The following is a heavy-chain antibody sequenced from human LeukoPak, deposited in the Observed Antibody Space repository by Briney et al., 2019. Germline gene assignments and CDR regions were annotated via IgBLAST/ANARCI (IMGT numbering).Heavy chain of an antibody. J-gene: IGHJ3*02. Sequence: GGSLRLSCAASGFHFGTHTTHWVRQAPGKGLEYVSGISPDGAFTYYAKSVEGRFTISRDNSINTLYLQMGSLRPEDMAVYYCARENFDIWGQGTVVTVSS. CDR2: ISPDGAFT. V-gene: IGHV3-64*01. CDR1: GFHFGTHT. CDR3: ARENFDI.